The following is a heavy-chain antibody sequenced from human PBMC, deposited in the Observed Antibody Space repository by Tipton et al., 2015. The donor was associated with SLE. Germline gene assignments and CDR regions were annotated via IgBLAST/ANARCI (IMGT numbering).Heavy chain of an antibody. Sequence: LRLSCTVSGGSISNYFWIWIRQPPGRGLEWPGRIYTSGSTNYNPSLKSRVAISLDTSKNQFSLKLSSVTAADTAVYFCARDLRPMDVWGPGTTVIVSS. CDR2: IYTSGST. CDR1: GGSISNYF. J-gene: IGHJ6*02. CDR3: ARDLRPMDV. V-gene: IGHV4-4*07.